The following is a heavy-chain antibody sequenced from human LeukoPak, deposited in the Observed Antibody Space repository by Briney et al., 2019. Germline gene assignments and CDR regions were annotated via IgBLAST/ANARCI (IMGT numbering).Heavy chain of an antibody. D-gene: IGHD3-10*01. CDR3: ARTPISIWFGELVYYFDY. CDR2: IYYSGST. CDR1: GGSISSYY. Sequence: SETLSLTCTVSGGSISSYYWSWIRQPPGKGLEWIGYIYYSGSTNYNPSLKSRVTISVDKSKNQFSLKLGSVTAADTAVYYCARTPISIWFGELVYYFDYWGQGTLVTVSS. V-gene: IGHV4-59*08. J-gene: IGHJ4*02.